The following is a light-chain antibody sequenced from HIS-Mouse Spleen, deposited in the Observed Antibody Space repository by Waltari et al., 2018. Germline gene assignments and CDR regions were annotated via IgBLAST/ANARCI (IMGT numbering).Light chain of an antibody. CDR3: QQYYSYPPWT. Sequence: AIRMTQSPSSLSASTGDRVTITCRASQGISSYLVWYQQKPGKPPKLLIYAASTLQSGVPSRFSGSGSGTDFTLTISCLQSEDFATYYCQQYYSYPPWTFGQGTKVEIK. CDR2: AAS. CDR1: QGISSY. J-gene: IGKJ1*01. V-gene: IGKV1-8*01.